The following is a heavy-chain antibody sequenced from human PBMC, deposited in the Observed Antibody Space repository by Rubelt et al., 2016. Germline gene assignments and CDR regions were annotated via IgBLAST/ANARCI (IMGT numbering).Heavy chain of an antibody. CDR1: GFTFSSFV. V-gene: IGHV3-74*01. Sequence: FGKPGGSLRLSCAASGFTFSSFVMSWVSHTPGQGLEWVSHINPAGTSTTYADSVKGRFTISRDNSKNTLYLQMSSLRAEDTAVYYCANEAAGEPDWYFDLWGRGTLVTVSS. J-gene: IGHJ2*01. CDR3: ANEAAGEPDWYFDL. CDR2: INPAGTST. D-gene: IGHD6-13*01.